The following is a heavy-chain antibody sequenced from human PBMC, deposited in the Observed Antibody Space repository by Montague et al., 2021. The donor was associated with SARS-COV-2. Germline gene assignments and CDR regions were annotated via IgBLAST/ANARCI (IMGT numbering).Heavy chain of an antibody. CDR1: GGSISGYY. Sequence: SETLSPTPTVSGGSISGYYRNWIRQPPGKGLELIGYIYSSWSTNYNPSLKSRVTMSVDTSKNQLSLNLSSVTAADTAVHYCARDSLVASYYYYGVDVWGQGTTVTVAS. J-gene: IGHJ6*02. V-gene: IGHV4-59*13. D-gene: IGHD2-2*01. CDR3: ARDSLVASYYYYGVDV. CDR2: IYSSWST.